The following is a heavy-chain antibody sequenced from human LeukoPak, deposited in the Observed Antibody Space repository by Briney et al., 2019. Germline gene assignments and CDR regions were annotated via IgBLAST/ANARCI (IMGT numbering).Heavy chain of an antibody. CDR3: ARVTEDDYGDYYAYFDY. J-gene: IGHJ4*02. V-gene: IGHV1-18*01. CDR1: GYTFTSYG. Sequence: ASVKVSCKASGYTFTSYGISWVRQGPGQGLEWMGWISAYNGNTNYAQKLQGRVTMTTDTSTSTAYMELRSLRSDDTAVYYCARVTEDDYGDYYAYFDYWGQGTLVTVSS. CDR2: ISAYNGNT. D-gene: IGHD4-17*01.